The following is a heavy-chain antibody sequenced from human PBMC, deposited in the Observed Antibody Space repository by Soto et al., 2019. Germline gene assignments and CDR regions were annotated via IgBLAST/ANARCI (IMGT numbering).Heavy chain of an antibody. CDR3: ARESGGQLERHFDYYYYYYMDG. D-gene: IGHD1-1*01. Sequence: PSQTLSLTCVISGDSVSSNSAAWNWIRQSPSRGLEWLGRTYYRSKWYNDYAVSVKSRITINPDTSKNQFSLQLNSVTPEDTAVYYCARESGGQLERHFDYYYYYYMDGWGKGTTVTVSS. CDR1: GDSVSSNSAA. CDR2: TYYRSKWYN. J-gene: IGHJ6*03. V-gene: IGHV6-1*01.